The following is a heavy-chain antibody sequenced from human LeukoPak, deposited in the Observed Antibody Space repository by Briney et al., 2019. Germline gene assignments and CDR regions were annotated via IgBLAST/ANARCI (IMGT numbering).Heavy chain of an antibody. CDR3: ARGAAMVADEYYYYYGMDV. D-gene: IGHD5-18*01. V-gene: IGHV3-11*01. J-gene: IGHJ6*02. CDR1: GFTLSDHY. CDR2: ISSRGRTI. Sequence: PGGSLRLSCAAYGFTLSDHYMSSVRQARGKGLEWVSYISSRGRTIYYAQSVKDRFTISRDNAKNSLYLQMNSLGAEDTAVYYCARGAAMVADEYYYYYGMDVWGQGTTVTVSS.